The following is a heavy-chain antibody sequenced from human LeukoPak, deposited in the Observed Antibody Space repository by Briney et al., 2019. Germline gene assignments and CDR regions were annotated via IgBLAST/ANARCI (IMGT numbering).Heavy chain of an antibody. J-gene: IGHJ6*03. CDR3: ARVEEGYGSGRRENYYYYYMDV. CDR2: IYHSGST. D-gene: IGHD3-10*01. Sequence: WETLSLTCTVSGYSISSGYYWGWIRQPPGKGLEWVGSIYHSGSTYYNPSLKSRVTISVDTSKNQFSLKLSSVTAADTAVYYCARVEEGYGSGRRENYYYYYMDVWGKGTTVTISS. V-gene: IGHV4-38-2*02. CDR1: GYSISSGYY.